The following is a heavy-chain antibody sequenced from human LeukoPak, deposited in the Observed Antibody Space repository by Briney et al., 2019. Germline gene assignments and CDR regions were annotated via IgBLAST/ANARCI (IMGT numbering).Heavy chain of an antibody. CDR1: GYTFTSYD. D-gene: IGHD3-3*01. CDR3: ARVSVGSGYRPGGAFDI. J-gene: IGHJ3*02. CDR2: MNPNSGNT. V-gene: IGHV1-8*01. Sequence: ASVKVSCKASGYTFTSYDINWVRQATGQGLEWMGWMNPNSGNTGYAQKLQGRVTMTTDTSTSTAYMELRSLRSDDTAVYYCARVSVGSGYRPGGAFDIWGQGTMVTVSS.